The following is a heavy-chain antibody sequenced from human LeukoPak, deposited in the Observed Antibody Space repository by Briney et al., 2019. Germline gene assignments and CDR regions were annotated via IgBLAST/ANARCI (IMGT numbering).Heavy chain of an antibody. V-gene: IGHV3-30*02. Sequence: GGSLRLSCAASGFTFSSYGMHWVRQAPGKGLGWVAFIRYDGSNKYYADSVKGRFTISRDNSKNTLYLQMNSLRAEDTAVYYCAKDYYDSSGYYYLDYWGQGTLVTVSS. CDR2: IRYDGSNK. CDR3: AKDYYDSSGYYYLDY. D-gene: IGHD3-22*01. CDR1: GFTFSSYG. J-gene: IGHJ4*02.